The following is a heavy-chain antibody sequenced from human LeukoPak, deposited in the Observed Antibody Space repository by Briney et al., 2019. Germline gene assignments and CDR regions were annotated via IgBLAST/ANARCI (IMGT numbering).Heavy chain of an antibody. CDR2: MYYSGGT. Sequence: SETLSLTCTVSGGSISSSTYYWGWIRQPPGKGLEWIGSMYYSGGTYYKSSLKSRLTISADTSKNQFSLKLGSVTAADTAVYYCARHGGSTFDYWGQGTLVTVSS. V-gene: IGHV4-39*01. CDR3: ARHGGSTFDY. D-gene: IGHD3-16*01. CDR1: GGSISSSTYY. J-gene: IGHJ4*02.